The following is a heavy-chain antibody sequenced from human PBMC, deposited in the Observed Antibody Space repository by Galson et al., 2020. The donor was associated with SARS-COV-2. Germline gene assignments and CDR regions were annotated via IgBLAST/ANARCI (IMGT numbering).Heavy chain of an antibody. J-gene: IGHJ4*02. Sequence: GGSLRLSCAASGFTLRSYAMHWVRQAPGKGLEWVAIISYDGGNKYYADSVKGRFTISRDNSKNTLYLQMNSLRAEDTAVYYCARARDGYNRFDYWGQGTLVTVSS. CDR1: GFTLRSYA. D-gene: IGHD5-12*01. CDR2: ISYDGGNK. V-gene: IGHV3-30*04. CDR3: ARARDGYNRFDY.